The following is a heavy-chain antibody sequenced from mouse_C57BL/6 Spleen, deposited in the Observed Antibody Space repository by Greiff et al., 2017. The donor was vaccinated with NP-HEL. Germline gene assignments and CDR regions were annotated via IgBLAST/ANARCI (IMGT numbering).Heavy chain of an antibody. D-gene: IGHD1-1*01. CDR3: ARPNYYGSSYVGYYAMDY. CDR2: INPSNGGT. CDR1: GYTFTSYW. V-gene: IGHV1-53*01. Sequence: QVQLQQPGTELVKPGASVKLSCKASGYTFTSYWMHWVKQRPGQGLEWIGNINPSNGGTNYNEKFKSKATLTVDKSSSTAYMQLSSLTSEDSAVYYCARPNYYGSSYVGYYAMDYWGQGTSVTVSS. J-gene: IGHJ4*01.